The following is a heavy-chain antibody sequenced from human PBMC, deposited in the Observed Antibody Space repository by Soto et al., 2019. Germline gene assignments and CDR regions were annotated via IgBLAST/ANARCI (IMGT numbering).Heavy chain of an antibody. CDR1: GYTFTNYG. CDR3: ATDCAGYREPESYIYYYYGLDV. Sequence: ASVKVSCKASGYTFTNYGITWVRQAPGQGLEWMGWISAYNGDTNYAQNLQGRVTLTTDTSTTTAYLELRSLRSDDTAVYYCATDCAGYREPESYIYYYYGLDVWGQGTTVTVSS. D-gene: IGHD3-10*01. V-gene: IGHV1-18*01. J-gene: IGHJ6*02. CDR2: ISAYNGDT.